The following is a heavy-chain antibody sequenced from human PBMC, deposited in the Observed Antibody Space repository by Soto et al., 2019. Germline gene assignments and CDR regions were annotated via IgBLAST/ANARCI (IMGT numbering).Heavy chain of an antibody. CDR3: ARAVYCTTANCWDDFHYYGMDV. CDR1: GGSISSFGCS. CDR2: IYHSWST. J-gene: IGHJ6*02. D-gene: IGHD2-2*01. Sequence: SETLSLTCAVSGGSISSFGCSWSWIRHPPGNGLYCIVYIYHSWSTYYNPSLKSRVTISVDRSKNQFSLKLSSVTAADTAVYYCARAVYCTTANCWDDFHYYGMDVWGQGTTVTVSS. V-gene: IGHV4-30-2*01.